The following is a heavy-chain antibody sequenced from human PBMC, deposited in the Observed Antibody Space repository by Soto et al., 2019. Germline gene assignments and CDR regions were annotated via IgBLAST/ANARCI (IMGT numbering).Heavy chain of an antibody. J-gene: IGHJ6*02. CDR1: GGSISSGGYY. Sequence: QVQLQESGPGLVKPSQTLSLTCTVSGGSISSGGYYWSWIRQRPGKGLEWIGYIYYSGSTYYNPSLKSRVTISVDTSKNQFSLKLSSVTAADTAVYYCARDQAVRGVIIRGGMDVWGQGTTVTVSS. V-gene: IGHV4-31*03. CDR2: IYYSGST. D-gene: IGHD3-10*01. CDR3: ARDQAVRGVIIRGGMDV.